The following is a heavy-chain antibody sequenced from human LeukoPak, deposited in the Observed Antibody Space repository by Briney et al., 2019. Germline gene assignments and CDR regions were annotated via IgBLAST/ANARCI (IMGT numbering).Heavy chain of an antibody. D-gene: IGHD5-18*01. CDR2: ISAYNGNT. CDR1: GYTFTSYG. CDR3: ARDFPYSYGYKGDFDY. V-gene: IGHV1-18*04. J-gene: IGHJ4*02. Sequence: GASVKVSCKASGYTFTSYGISWVRQAPGQGLEWTGWISAYNGNTNYAQKLQGRVTVTTDTSTSTAYMELRSLRSDDTAVYYCARDFPYSYGYKGDFDYWGQGTLVTVSS.